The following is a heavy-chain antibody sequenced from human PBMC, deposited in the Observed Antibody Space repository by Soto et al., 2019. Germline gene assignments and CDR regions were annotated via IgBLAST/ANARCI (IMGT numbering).Heavy chain of an antibody. D-gene: IGHD2-15*01. CDR1: GFTVSSNY. Sequence: GGSLRLSCAASGFTVSSNYMSWVRQAPGKGLEWVSVIYSGGSTYYADSVKGRFTISRDNSKNTLYLQMNSLRAEDTAVYYCARETGYCSGGSCFYWFDPWGQGTLVTVSS. CDR3: ARETGYCSGGSCFYWFDP. J-gene: IGHJ5*02. CDR2: IYSGGST. V-gene: IGHV3-53*01.